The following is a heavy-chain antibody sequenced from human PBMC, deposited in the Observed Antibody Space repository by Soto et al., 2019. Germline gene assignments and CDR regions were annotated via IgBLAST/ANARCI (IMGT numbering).Heavy chain of an antibody. CDR2: LSDGGDTT. J-gene: IGHJ4*02. D-gene: IGHD3-10*01. V-gene: IGHV3-23*01. CDR3: AKVDFGSGRPFAY. CDR1: GFTFSTYA. Sequence: PGGSLRLSCAASGFTFSTYAMSWVRQAPGKGLEWVSTLSDGGDTTYYSDSVKGRFTISRDNSKNTLYLQMNSLRGDDTAVYYCAKVDFGSGRPFAYWGQGTQVTVSS.